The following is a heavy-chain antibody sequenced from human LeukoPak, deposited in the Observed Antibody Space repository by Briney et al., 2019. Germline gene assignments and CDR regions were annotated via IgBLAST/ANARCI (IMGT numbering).Heavy chain of an antibody. CDR2: ISYDGSNK. V-gene: IGHV3-30*18. J-gene: IGHJ4*02. CDR3: AKEDYYGSGSYYMYYFDY. D-gene: IGHD3-10*01. CDR1: GFTFSSYW. Sequence: GGSLRLSCAASGFTFSSYWLYWVRQAPGKGLEWVAVISYDGSNKYYADSVKGRFTISRDNSKNTLYLQMNSLRAEDTAVYYCAKEDYYGSGSYYMYYFDYWGQGTLVTVSS.